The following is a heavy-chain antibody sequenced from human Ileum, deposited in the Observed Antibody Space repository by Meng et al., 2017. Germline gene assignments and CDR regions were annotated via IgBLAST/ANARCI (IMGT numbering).Heavy chain of an antibody. CDR3: ARDRGYGGPHDY. D-gene: IGHD5-12*01. Sequence: GSLRLSCVVPSGSIGGFYWSWIRQSAEKGLEWIGRIYSSGITNYNPSLESRVSISLDTSHSQFSLTLNSVTAADTGVYFCARDRGYGGPHDYWGQGALVTVSS. CDR2: IYSSGIT. J-gene: IGHJ4*02. CDR1: SGSIGGFY. V-gene: IGHV4-4*07.